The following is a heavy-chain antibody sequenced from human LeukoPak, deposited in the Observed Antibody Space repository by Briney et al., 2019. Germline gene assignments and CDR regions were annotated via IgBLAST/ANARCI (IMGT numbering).Heavy chain of an antibody. CDR1: GFTFSSYE. Sequence: QPGGSLRLSCAASGFTFSSYEMNWVRQAPGKGLEWVSYISSSGSTIYYADSVEGRFTISRDNAKNSLYLQMNSLRAEDTAVYYCARAVRYDYVWGSYLDYWGQGTLVTVSS. CDR2: ISSSGSTI. V-gene: IGHV3-48*03. J-gene: IGHJ4*02. CDR3: ARAVRYDYVWGSYLDY. D-gene: IGHD3-16*02.